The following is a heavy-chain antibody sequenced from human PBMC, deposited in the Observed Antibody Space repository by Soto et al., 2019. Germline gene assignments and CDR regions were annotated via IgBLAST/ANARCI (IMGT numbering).Heavy chain of an antibody. CDR1: GFTFSTYV. J-gene: IGHJ4*02. V-gene: IGHV3-74*01. D-gene: IGHD3-10*01. Sequence: GGSLRLSCVASGFTFSTYVMHWVRQTPGKGLEWVSRISSDGTTTTYADSVKGRFTISRDNAKNTLYLQMNNLGAEDTALYYCRVWIGELSTDYWGQGTLVTVSS. CDR2: ISSDGTTT. CDR3: RVWIGELSTDY.